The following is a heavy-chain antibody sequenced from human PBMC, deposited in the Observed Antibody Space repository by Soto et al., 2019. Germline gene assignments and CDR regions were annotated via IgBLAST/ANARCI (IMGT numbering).Heavy chain of an antibody. D-gene: IGHD2-2*01. J-gene: IGHJ4*02. CDR2: IYPDESDT. Sequence: GESLKISCMGSGYKVSTWHNFTSYWIAWVRQMPGKGLEWMAIIYPDESDTRYSPSFQGQVTISADKSINTAYLQWSSLKASDTAMYYCARDYCSGTTCYEFDYWGQGTQVTVSS. V-gene: IGHV5-51*01. CDR3: ARDYCSGTTCYEFDY. CDR1: GYKVSTWHNFTSYW.